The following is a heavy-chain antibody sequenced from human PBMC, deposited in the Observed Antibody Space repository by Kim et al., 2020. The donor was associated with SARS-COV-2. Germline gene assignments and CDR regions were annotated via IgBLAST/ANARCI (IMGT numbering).Heavy chain of an antibody. CDR2: IWYDGSNK. J-gene: IGHJ6*02. V-gene: IGHV3-33*06. CDR1: GFTFSSYG. Sequence: GGSLRLSCAASGFTFSSYGMHWVRQAPGKGLEWVAVIWYDGSNKYYADSVKGRFTISRDNSKNTLYLQMNSLRAEDTAVYYCAKERAGYSSSWYAYYYYGMDVWGQGTTVTVSS. D-gene: IGHD6-13*01. CDR3: AKERAGYSSSWYAYYYYGMDV.